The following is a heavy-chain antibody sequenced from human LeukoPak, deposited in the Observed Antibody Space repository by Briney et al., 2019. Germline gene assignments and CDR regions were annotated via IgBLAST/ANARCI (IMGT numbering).Heavy chain of an antibody. Sequence: PGRSLRLSCAASGFTFSSYAMHWVRQAPGKGLEWVAVISYDGSNKYYADSVKGRFTISRDNSKNTLYLQMNSLRAEDTAVYYCARDREIVVVYYFDYWGQGTLVTVSS. CDR3: ARDREIVVVYYFDY. CDR2: ISYDGSNK. D-gene: IGHD3-22*01. CDR1: GFTFSSYA. V-gene: IGHV3-30-3*01. J-gene: IGHJ4*02.